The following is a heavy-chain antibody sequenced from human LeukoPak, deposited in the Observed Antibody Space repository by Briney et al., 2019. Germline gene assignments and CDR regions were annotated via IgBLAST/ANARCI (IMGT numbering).Heavy chain of an antibody. CDR2: ISYDGSNK. D-gene: IGHD2-2*01. CDR1: GFTFSSYG. J-gene: IGHJ6*02. Sequence: GGSLRLSCAASGFTFSSYGMHWVRQAPGKGLEWVAVISYDGSNKYYADSVKGRFTISRDNSKNTLYLQMNSLRAEDTAVYYCARDPSYCSSTSCYVGSPLYYYYPMDVWGQGTTVTVSS. CDR3: ARDPSYCSSTSCYVGSPLYYYYPMDV. V-gene: IGHV3-30*03.